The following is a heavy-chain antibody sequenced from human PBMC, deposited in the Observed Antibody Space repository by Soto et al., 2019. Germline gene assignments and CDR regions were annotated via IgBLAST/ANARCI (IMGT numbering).Heavy chain of an antibody. V-gene: IGHV3-66*01. J-gene: IGHJ6*04. Sequence: EVHLVESGGGLVQPGGSLRLSCAASGFTVSSKYMSWVRQAPGKGLEWVSLIQSGGPTYYADSVKGRFTISRDTSENTLHLKMDSLRAEDTAVYYCARDDVLCDGGRCYGVPLDVWGKGTPVTVSS. CDR2: IQSGGPT. CDR3: ARDDVLCDGGRCYGVPLDV. D-gene: IGHD2-15*01. CDR1: GFTVSSKY.